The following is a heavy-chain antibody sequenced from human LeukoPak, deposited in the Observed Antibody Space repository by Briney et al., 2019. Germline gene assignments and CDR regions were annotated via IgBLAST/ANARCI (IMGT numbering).Heavy chain of an antibody. V-gene: IGHV1-2*02. Sequence: GASVKVSCKASGYTFTSYGISWVRQAPGQGLEWMGWINPNSGGTNYAQKFQGRVTMTRDTSISTAYMELSRLRSDDTAVYYCARELRFLEWLLFVWGQGTLVTVSS. CDR2: INPNSGGT. J-gene: IGHJ4*02. D-gene: IGHD3-3*01. CDR3: ARELRFLEWLLFV. CDR1: GYTFTSYG.